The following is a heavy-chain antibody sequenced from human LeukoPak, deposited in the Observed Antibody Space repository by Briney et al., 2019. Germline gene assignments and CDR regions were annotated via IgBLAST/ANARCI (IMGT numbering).Heavy chain of an antibody. J-gene: IGHJ4*02. Sequence: ASVKVSCKASGYTFTGYYMHWVRQTPGQGLEWMGWINPNSGGTNYAQKFQGWVTMTRDTSISTAYMELSRLRSDDTAVYYCARDYGSGSYPLGYWGQGTLVTVSS. D-gene: IGHD3-10*01. CDR1: GYTFTGYY. CDR3: ARDYGSGSYPLGY. CDR2: INPNSGGT. V-gene: IGHV1-2*04.